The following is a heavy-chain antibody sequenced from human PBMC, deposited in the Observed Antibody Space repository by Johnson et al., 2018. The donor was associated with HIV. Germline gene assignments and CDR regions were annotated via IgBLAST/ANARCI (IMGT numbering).Heavy chain of an antibody. V-gene: IGHV3-30-3*01. Sequence: QVQLVESGGGVVQPGRSLRLSCAASGFTFSSYAMHWVRQAPGKGLEWVAVISYDRSNKYYADSVKGRFTISRDNSKNTLFLQMNSLRAEDTAVYYCARDPYTGAGNPFDIWGQGTAVTVSS. CDR2: ISYDRSNK. CDR3: ARDPYTGAGNPFDI. CDR1: GFTFSSYA. J-gene: IGHJ3*02. D-gene: IGHD3-10*01.